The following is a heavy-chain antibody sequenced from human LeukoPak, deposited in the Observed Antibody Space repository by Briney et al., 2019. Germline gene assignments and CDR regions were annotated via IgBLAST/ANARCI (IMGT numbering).Heavy chain of an antibody. CDR1: GYTFTSYD. D-gene: IGHD3-3*01. J-gene: IGHJ5*02. CDR2: MNPNSGNT. CDR3: ARGDHYYDFWSGYYPMASNWFDP. V-gene: IGHV1-8*01. Sequence: RASVKVSCKAYGYTFTSYDINWVRQATGQGLEWMGWMNPNSGNTGYAQKFQGRVTMTRNTSISTAYMELSSLRSEDTAVYYCARGDHYYDFWSGYYPMASNWFDPWGQGTLVTVSS.